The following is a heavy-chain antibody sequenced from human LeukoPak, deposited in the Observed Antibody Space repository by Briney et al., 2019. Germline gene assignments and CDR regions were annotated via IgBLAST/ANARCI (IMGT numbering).Heavy chain of an antibody. CDR1: GYTFTSYD. CDR2: MNPNSGNT. J-gene: IGHJ6*02. CDR3: ARVTAMARTLYYYYYGMDV. V-gene: IGHV1-8*01. Sequence: ASVKVSCKASGYTFTSYDINWVRQATGQGLEWMGWMNPNSGNTGYAQKFQGGVTMTRNTSISTAYMELSSLRSGDTAVYYCARVTAMARTLYYYYYGMDVWGQGTTVTVSS. D-gene: IGHD5-18*01.